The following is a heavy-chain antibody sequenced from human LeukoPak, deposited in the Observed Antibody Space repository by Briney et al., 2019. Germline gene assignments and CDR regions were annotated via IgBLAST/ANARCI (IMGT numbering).Heavy chain of an antibody. CDR2: LYYSGTT. CDR3: AREHGEGSFDY. CDR1: GGSFSGYY. Sequence: SETLSLTCAVYGGSFSGYYWSWIRQPPGKGLEWMGSLYYSGTTYYNPSFGRRVTTSVDTSKNQFSLRLTSVTAADTAIYFCAREHGEGSFDYWGQGTLVTVSP. V-gene: IGHV4-34*01. D-gene: IGHD2-21*01. J-gene: IGHJ4*02.